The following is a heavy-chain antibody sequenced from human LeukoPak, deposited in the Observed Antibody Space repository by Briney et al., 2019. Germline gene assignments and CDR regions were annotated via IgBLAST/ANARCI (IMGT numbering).Heavy chain of an antibody. V-gene: IGHV4-59*01. D-gene: IGHD3-22*01. Sequence: PSETLSLTCTVSGGSISSYYWSWIRQPPGKGLEWIGYIYYSGSTNYNPSLKSRVTISVDTSKNQFSLKLSSVTAADTAVYYCARLRRLLRVGAFDIWGQGTMVTVSS. J-gene: IGHJ3*02. CDR3: ARLRRLLRVGAFDI. CDR2: IYYSGST. CDR1: GGSISSYY.